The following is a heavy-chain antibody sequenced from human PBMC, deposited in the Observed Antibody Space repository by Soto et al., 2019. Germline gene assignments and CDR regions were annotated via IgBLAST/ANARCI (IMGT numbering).Heavy chain of an antibody. CDR2: IYPADSDI. Sequence: GESLKISCKGSGYFFTNYWIAWVRQMLGKGLGWMGIIYPADSDIRYSPSFQGQDTISAAKSISTDNSITTAYLQWSSLKASDTAIYYCASRRGVGDSRGMDVWGQGTTVTVSS. CDR3: ASRRGVGDSRGMDV. V-gene: IGHV5-51*01. J-gene: IGHJ6*02. D-gene: IGHD2-21*02. CDR1: GYFFTNYW.